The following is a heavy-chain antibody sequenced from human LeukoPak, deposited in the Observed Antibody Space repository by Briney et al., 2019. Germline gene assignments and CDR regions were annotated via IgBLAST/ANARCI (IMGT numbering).Heavy chain of an antibody. J-gene: IGHJ4*02. D-gene: IGHD3-10*01. CDR1: GGTFSRDA. Sequence: SVKLSCKASGGTFSRDAINWVRQAPGHGLEWMGGIIPKFGTANYAQKFQGRVTITADESTSTAYMELNSLRSEDTAVYYCARGIYYNSGSHPPYLDYWGQGTLVTVSS. CDR2: IIPKFGTA. V-gene: IGHV1-69*01. CDR3: ARGIYYNSGSHPPYLDY.